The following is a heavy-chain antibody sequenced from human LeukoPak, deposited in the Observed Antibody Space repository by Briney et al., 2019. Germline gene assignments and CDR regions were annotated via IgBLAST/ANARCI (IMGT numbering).Heavy chain of an antibody. CDR1: GFTFSNYW. D-gene: IGHD1-14*01. CDR3: ARAGRALPMDV. CDR2: IKQDGSEK. V-gene: IGHV3-7*03. J-gene: IGHJ6*02. Sequence: GGSLRLSCAASGFTFSNYWMSWVRQAPGKGLEWVVIIKQDGSEKYSVDSVKGRFIISRDNAKNSLYLQMNSLRAEDTAVYYCARAGRALPMDVWGQGTTVTVSS.